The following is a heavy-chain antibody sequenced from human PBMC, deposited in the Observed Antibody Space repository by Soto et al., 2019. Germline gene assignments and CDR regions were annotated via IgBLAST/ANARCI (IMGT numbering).Heavy chain of an antibody. J-gene: IGHJ4*02. CDR1: GYTFSTYD. Sequence: QVQLVQSGAELKKPGASVKVSCKASGYTFSTYDMNWVRQATGQGPEWIGWVNPNNGDTGYAQKFQGRVTLTTDISTTTAYMELTSLRSEDTAIYYCGKVSRKGAAIDFDYWGPGPLITVSS. CDR3: GKVSRKGAAIDFDY. D-gene: IGHD3-22*01. CDR2: VNPNNGDT. V-gene: IGHV1-8*01.